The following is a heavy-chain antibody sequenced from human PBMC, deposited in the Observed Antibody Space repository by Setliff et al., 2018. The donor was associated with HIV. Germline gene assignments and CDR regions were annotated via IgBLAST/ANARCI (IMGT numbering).Heavy chain of an antibody. CDR1: GYSFVDFW. CDR2: IYPGDSDS. J-gene: IGHJ4*02. Sequence: PGESLKISCHLSGYSFVDFWIGWVRQMPGKGPEWVGFIYPGDSDSRYSPSFRGQVTISADKSTTTAYLDWASLKASDTAMYYCVRYIGAAAGYIDHWGQGTQVTVSS. CDR3: VRYIGAAAGYIDH. D-gene: IGHD6-25*01. V-gene: IGHV5-51*01.